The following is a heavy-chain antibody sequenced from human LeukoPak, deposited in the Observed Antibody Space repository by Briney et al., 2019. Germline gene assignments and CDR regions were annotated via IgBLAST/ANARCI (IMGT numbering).Heavy chain of an antibody. CDR2: ISSSSSSI. D-gene: IGHD6-13*01. J-gene: IGHJ4*02. Sequence: GGSLRLSCAASGFTFSDYYMSWIRQAPGKGLECVSSISSSSSSIYYADSVKGRFTISRDDAKNSLYLQMNSLRAEDTAVYYCARTATDTGEFDYWGQGTLVTVSS. V-gene: IGHV3-11*04. CDR1: GFTFSDYY. CDR3: ARTATDTGEFDY.